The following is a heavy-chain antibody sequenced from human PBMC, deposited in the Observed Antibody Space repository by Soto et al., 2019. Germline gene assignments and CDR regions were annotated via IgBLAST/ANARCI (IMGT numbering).Heavy chain of an antibody. CDR1: GGSVSSPNYY. CDR3: ARIGGQLIHSDN. D-gene: IGHD6-6*01. V-gene: IGHV4-61*01. Sequence: QVQLQESGPGLVKPSETLSLTYTVSGGSVSSPNYYWSWIRQPPGKTLEWIGYVYYIGTSNYNPSLKSRVTISIDTSKNQFSLNMRSVTAADTAVYYCARIGGQLIHSDNWGQGTLVTVCS. CDR2: VYYIGTS. J-gene: IGHJ4*02.